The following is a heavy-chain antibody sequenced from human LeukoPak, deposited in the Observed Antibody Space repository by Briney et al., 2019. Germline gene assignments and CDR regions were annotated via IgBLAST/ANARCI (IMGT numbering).Heavy chain of an antibody. Sequence: SETLSLTCAGYGGSFSGYYWSWIRQPPGKGLEWIGEINHSGSTNYNPSLKSRVTISVDTSKNQFSLMLSSVTAADTAVYYGARGLDPRIAAAGTESYFDDWGQGTLVTVSS. J-gene: IGHJ4*02. CDR3: ARGLDPRIAAAGTESYFDD. CDR1: GGSFSGYY. V-gene: IGHV4-34*01. D-gene: IGHD6-13*01. CDR2: INHSGST.